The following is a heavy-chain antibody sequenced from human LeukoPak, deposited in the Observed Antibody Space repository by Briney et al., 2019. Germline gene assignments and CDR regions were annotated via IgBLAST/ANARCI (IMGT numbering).Heavy chain of an antibody. J-gene: IGHJ6*04. CDR2: INPNSGDP. Sequence: ASVKVSCKTSGYTFTDSYIHWVRQAPGQGLEWMGRINPNSGDPNYAQKFQGRVTMTRDTSISTAYMELSRLRSDDTAVYYCARGTTYQDVWGKGTTVTISS. CDR1: GYTFTDSY. D-gene: IGHD1-1*01. CDR3: ARGTTYQDV. V-gene: IGHV1-2*06.